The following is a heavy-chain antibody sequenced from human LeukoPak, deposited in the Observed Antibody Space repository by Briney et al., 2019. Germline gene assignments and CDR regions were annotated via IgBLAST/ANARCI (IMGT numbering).Heavy chain of an antibody. CDR1: GGSINSYY. CDR2: IYYSGST. V-gene: IGHV4-59*01. CDR3: ARDSGTYYTPYSFDY. D-gene: IGHD1-26*01. Sequence: SETLSLTCTVSGGSINSYYWSWIRQPPGKGLEWLGYIYYSGSTDYNPSLRSRVTISVDTSKNQFSLKLTSVTAADTAVNYCARDSGTYYTPYSFDYWGQGTLVTVSS. J-gene: IGHJ4*02.